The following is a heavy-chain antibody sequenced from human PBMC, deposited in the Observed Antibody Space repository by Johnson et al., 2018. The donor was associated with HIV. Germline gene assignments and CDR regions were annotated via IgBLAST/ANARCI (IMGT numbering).Heavy chain of an antibody. CDR2: IRYDGSNK. V-gene: IGHV3-30*02. CDR3: AKDYGWLVNSPDAFDI. Sequence: QEHLVESGGGVVQPGGSLRLSCAASGFTFSSYGMHWVRQAPGKGLEWVAFIRYDGSNKYYADSVKGRFTISRDNSKNTLYLQMNSLRAEDTAVYYCAKDYGWLVNSPDAFDIWGQGTMVTVSS. D-gene: IGHD6-19*01. J-gene: IGHJ3*02. CDR1: GFTFSSYG.